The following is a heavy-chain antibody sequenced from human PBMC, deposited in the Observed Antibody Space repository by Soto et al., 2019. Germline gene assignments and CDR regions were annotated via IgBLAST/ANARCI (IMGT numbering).Heavy chain of an antibody. CDR3: ARAPHDYGDPHYDY. V-gene: IGHV4-31*03. Sequence: KTSETLSLTCTVSGGSISSGGYYWSWIRQHPGKGLEWIGYIYYSGSTYYNPSLKSRVTISVDTSKNQFSLKLSSVTAADTAVYYCARAPHDYGDPHYDYWGQGTLVTVSS. D-gene: IGHD4-17*01. J-gene: IGHJ4*02. CDR2: IYYSGST. CDR1: GGSISSGGYY.